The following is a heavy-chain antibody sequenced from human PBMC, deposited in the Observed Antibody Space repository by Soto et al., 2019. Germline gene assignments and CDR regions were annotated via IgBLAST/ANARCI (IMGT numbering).Heavy chain of an antibody. CDR1: GGTFSSYA. CDR3: ASPSWGSDDSSVYYYGTDAFDI. Sequence: QVQLVQSGADVKKPGSSGKVSCKSSGGTFSSYAISWVRQAHGQGIEWMGGIIPIFGTANYAQKLQGRVTITADESTSTGYMELSRMIYEDMAVYYCASPSWGSDDSSVYYYGTDAFDIWGPGTMVTVSS. D-gene: IGHD3-22*01. J-gene: IGHJ3*02. CDR2: IIPIFGTA. V-gene: IGHV1-69*01.